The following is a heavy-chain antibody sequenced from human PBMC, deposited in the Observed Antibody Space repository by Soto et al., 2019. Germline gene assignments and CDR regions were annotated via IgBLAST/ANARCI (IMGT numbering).Heavy chain of an antibody. Sequence: SQTLSLTCAISGDSVSSNSAAWNWIRQSPSRGLEWLGRTYYRSKWYNDYAVSVKSRITINPDTSKNQFSLQQNSVTPEDTAVYYCARDRPEIYCSGGSCYGLPACFDYWGQGTLVTVSS. J-gene: IGHJ4*02. D-gene: IGHD2-15*01. CDR1: GDSVSSNSAA. CDR3: ARDRPEIYCSGGSCYGLPACFDY. CDR2: TYYRSKWYN. V-gene: IGHV6-1*01.